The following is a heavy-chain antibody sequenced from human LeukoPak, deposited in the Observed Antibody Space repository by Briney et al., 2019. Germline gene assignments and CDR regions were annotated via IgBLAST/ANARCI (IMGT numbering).Heavy chain of an antibody. D-gene: IGHD4-23*01. CDR2: DYYSGTI. J-gene: IGHJ4*02. CDR3: ARHNNYGANSMSFDS. V-gene: IGHV4-39*01. CDR1: GGSVSSTSYY. Sequence: SETLSLTCTVSGGSVSSTSYYWAWMRQPPGKGLEWIGSDYYSGTIYYNPSLKSRVTMSVDTSKNQFSLKLSSVTAADTAVYYCARHNNYGANSMSFDSWGQGTLVTVSS.